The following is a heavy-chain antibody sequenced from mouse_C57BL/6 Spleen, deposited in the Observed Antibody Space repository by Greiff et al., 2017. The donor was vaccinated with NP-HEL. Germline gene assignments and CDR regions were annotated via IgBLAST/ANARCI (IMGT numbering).Heavy chain of an antibody. V-gene: IGHV5-4*03. J-gene: IGHJ2*01. CDR3: ARAPSYDGYWDYFDY. CDR1: GFTFSSYA. CDR2: ISDGGSYT. Sequence: EVMLVESGGGLVKPGGSLKLSCAASGFTFSSYAMSWVRQTPEKRLEWVATISDGGSYTYYPDNVKGRFTISRDNAKNNLYLQMSHLKSEDTAMYYCARAPSYDGYWDYFDYWGQGTTLTVSS. D-gene: IGHD2-3*01.